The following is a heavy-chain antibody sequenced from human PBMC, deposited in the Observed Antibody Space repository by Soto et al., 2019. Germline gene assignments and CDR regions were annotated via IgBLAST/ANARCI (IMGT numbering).Heavy chain of an antibody. CDR2: TSFYNGHT. CDR1: VDTVTKNG. D-gene: IGHD6-19*01. V-gene: IGHV1-18*01. J-gene: IGHJ4*02. CDR3: ASATSIAVAGKET. Sequence: QVQLVQSGGEVKKPGASLKVSCKASVDTVTKNGISWVGQAPGQGLECLEWTSFYNGHTNYALKFQDRITFTTDTSTSTASMELRSLTSDDTAVYYCASATSIAVAGKETWGQGTLVTVSS.